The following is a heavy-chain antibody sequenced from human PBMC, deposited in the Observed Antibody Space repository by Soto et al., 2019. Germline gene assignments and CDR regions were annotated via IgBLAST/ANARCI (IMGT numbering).Heavy chain of an antibody. J-gene: IGHJ3*01. D-gene: IGHD3-16*01. Sequence: ASVKVSCKASGYTFTSYYMHWVRQAPGQGLEWMGIINPNSGSANYAQKFQGRVTITTDTSTSTAYMELSSLRSEDTAVYYCASTSVLGSERFYAVWGQGTMVTISS. CDR3: ASTSVLGSERFYAV. CDR2: INPNSGSA. CDR1: GYTFTSYY. V-gene: IGHV1-46*01.